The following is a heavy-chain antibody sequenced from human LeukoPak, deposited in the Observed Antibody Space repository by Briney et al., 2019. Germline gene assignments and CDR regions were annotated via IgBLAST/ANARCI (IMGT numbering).Heavy chain of an antibody. CDR3: ARVFKGY. CDR2: IYYSGST. J-gene: IGHJ4*02. CDR1: GGSISSSSYY. Sequence: SETLSLTCTVSGGSISSSSYYWGWIRQPPGKGLEWIGGIYYSGSTYYNPSLKSRVTISVDTSKNQFSLKLSSVTAADTAVYYCARVFKGYWGQGTLVTVSS. V-gene: IGHV4-39*01.